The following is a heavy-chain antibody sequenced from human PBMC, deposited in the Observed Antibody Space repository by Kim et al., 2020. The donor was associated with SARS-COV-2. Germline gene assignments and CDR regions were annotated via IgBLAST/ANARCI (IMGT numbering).Heavy chain of an antibody. CDR3: ARDKYYDSSGYYYYYGMDV. CDR2: INSDGSST. V-gene: IGHV3-74*01. CDR1: GFTFSSYW. D-gene: IGHD3-22*01. J-gene: IGHJ6*02. Sequence: GGSLRLSCAASGFTFSSYWMHWVRQAPGKGLVWVSRINSDGSSTSYADSVKGRFTISRDNAKNTLYLQMNSLRAEDTAVYYCARDKYYDSSGYYYYYGMDVWGQGTTVTVSS.